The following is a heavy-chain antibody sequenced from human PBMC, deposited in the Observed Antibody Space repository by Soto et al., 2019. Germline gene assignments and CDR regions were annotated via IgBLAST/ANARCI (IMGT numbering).Heavy chain of an antibody. V-gene: IGHV1-18*01. CDR2: ISAYNGNT. CDR3: EREVRGYSYGTLDY. D-gene: IGHD5-18*01. Sequence: ASVRVSCKASGYTFTSSGISCVRQAPGQGLEWMGWISAYNGNTNYAQKLQGRVTMTTDTSTSTAYMELRSLRSDDTAVYYCEREVRGYSYGTLDYWVQGTLVTVSS. CDR1: GYTFTSSG. J-gene: IGHJ4*02.